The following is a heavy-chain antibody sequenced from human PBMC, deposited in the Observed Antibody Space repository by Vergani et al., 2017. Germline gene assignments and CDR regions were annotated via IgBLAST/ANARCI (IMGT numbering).Heavy chain of an antibody. CDR3: ARSIGYCAGATCRAYYFDH. CDR2: LNPTTGHT. Sequence: VQLVQSGAEVKKPGATVKISCKVSGYTFTDYYMHWVQQAPGKGLEWMGILNPTTGHTTSAQKFMGRVDMTRDPSTDTSTRTVQMTLSSLRSEDTAVYYCARSIGYCAGATCRAYYFDHLGQGTRVTVSS. D-gene: IGHD2-21*01. V-gene: IGHV1-46*01. J-gene: IGHJ5*02. CDR1: GYTFTDYY.